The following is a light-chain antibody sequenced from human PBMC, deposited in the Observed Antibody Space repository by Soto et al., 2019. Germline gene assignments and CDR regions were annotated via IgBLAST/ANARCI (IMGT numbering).Light chain of an antibody. V-gene: IGKV3-15*01. CDR2: GAS. J-gene: IGKJ1*01. CDR1: QTISSN. Sequence: EIVMTQSPATLSVSPGERVTLSCRASQTISSNLAWYQQKPGQAPRLLIFGASTRAADIPDRFTGSGFGTEFNLTISSLQSGDCAVYFCQHYIDWPTFGQGTRVEVK. CDR3: QHYIDWPT.